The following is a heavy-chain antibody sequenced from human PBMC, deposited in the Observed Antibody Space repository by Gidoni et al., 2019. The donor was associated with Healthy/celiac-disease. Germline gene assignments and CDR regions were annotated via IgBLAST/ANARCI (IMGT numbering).Heavy chain of an antibody. Sequence: QVQLQESGPGLVKPSETLSLTCTVSGGSISSYYWSWIRQPPGKGLEWIGYIYYSGSTNYNPSLKSRVTISVDTSKNQFSLKLSSVTAADTAVYYCARGSFLWFGESFHYYGMDVWGQGTTVTVSS. J-gene: IGHJ6*02. V-gene: IGHV4-59*01. CDR2: IYYSGST. CDR1: GGSISSYY. CDR3: ARGSFLWFGESFHYYGMDV. D-gene: IGHD3-10*01.